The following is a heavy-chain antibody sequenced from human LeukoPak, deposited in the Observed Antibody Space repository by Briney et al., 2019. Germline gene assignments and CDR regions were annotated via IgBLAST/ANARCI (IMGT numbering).Heavy chain of an antibody. J-gene: IGHJ4*02. D-gene: IGHD1-26*01. V-gene: IGHV1-69*13. CDR1: GGTFSSYA. CDR3: ASDSGSYLGY. Sequence: ASVKFSCKASGGTFSSYAISWVRQAPGQGLEWMGGIIPIFGTANYAQKFQGRVTITADESTSTAYMELSSLRSEDTAVYYCASDSGSYLGYWGQRTLVTVSS. CDR2: IIPIFGTA.